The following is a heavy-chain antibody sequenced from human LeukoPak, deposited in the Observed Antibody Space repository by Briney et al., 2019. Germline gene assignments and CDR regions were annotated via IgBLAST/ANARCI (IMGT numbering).Heavy chain of an antibody. CDR3: ARAGYYYDSSGYYEV. CDR2: IYYSGST. J-gene: IGHJ4*02. Sequence: PSETLSLTCTVSGGSISSSTYYWGWIRQPPGKGLEWIGSIYYSGSTNYNPSLKSRVTISVDTSKNQFSLKLSSVTAADTAVYYCARAGYYYDSSGYYEVWGQGTLVTVSS. D-gene: IGHD3-22*01. CDR1: GGSISSSTYY. V-gene: IGHV4-39*07.